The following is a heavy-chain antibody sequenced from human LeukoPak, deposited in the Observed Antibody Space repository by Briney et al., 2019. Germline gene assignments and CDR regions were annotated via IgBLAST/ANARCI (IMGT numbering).Heavy chain of an antibody. CDR2: ISYDGSNE. CDR3: AKEDPDYGFDY. D-gene: IGHD4-17*01. CDR1: GFTFSSYG. J-gene: IGHJ4*02. Sequence: GRSLRLSCAASGFTFSSYGMHWVRQAPGKGLEWVAVISYDGSNEFYADSVKGRFTISRDNSKNTLYLQMNSLRAEDTAVYYCAKEDPDYGFDYWGQGTLVTVSS. V-gene: IGHV3-30*18.